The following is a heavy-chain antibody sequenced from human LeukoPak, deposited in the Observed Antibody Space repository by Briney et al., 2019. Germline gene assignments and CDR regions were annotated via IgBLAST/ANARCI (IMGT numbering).Heavy chain of an antibody. D-gene: IGHD5-12*01. J-gene: IGHJ6*02. CDR3: ARLVNIVATVSGMDV. V-gene: IGHV4-39*01. CDR1: GGSISSSSYY. Sequence: SETLSLTCTVSGGSISSSSYYWGWIRQPPGKGLEWIGGISYSGSTYYNPSLKSRVTISVDTSKNQFSLMLSSVTAADTAVYYCARLVNIVATVSGMDVWGQGTTVTVSS. CDR2: ISYSGST.